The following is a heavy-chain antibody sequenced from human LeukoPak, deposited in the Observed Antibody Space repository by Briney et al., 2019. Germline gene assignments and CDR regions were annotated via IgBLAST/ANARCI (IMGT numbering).Heavy chain of an antibody. V-gene: IGHV1-8*01. D-gene: IGHD6-13*01. CDR2: MNPNSGNT. CDR3: ARELTAADDAFDI. J-gene: IGHJ3*02. Sequence: ASVKVSCKASGYTFTSYDINWVRQATGQGLEWMGWMNPNSGNTGYAQKFQGRVTMTRNTSISTAYMELSSPRSEDTAVYYCARELTAADDAFDIWGQGTMVTVSS. CDR1: GYTFTSYD.